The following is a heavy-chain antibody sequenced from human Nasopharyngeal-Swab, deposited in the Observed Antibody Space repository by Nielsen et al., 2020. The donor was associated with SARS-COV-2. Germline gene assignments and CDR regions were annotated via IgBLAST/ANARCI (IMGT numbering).Heavy chain of an antibody. Sequence: GSLKISCAASGFTFSSYAMHWVRQAPGKGLEWVAVISYDGSNKYYADSVKGRFTISRDNSKNTLYLQMNSLRAEDTAVYYCAREQGFDPWGQGTLVTVSS. CDR1: GFTFSSYA. V-gene: IGHV3-30-3*01. CDR3: AREQGFDP. CDR2: ISYDGSNK. J-gene: IGHJ5*02.